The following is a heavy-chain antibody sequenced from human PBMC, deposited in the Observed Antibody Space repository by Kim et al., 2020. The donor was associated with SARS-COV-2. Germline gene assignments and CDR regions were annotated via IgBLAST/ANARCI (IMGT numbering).Heavy chain of an antibody. J-gene: IGHJ4*02. D-gene: IGHD4-17*01. CDR2: LSGSGGST. V-gene: IGHV3-23*01. CDR1: GFTFSSYA. Sequence: GGSLRLSCAASGFTFSSYAMSWVRQAPGKGLEWVSALSGSGGSTYYADSVKGRFTISRDNSKNTLYLQMNSLRVEDTAVYYCAKDLRGYGDRVDYWGQGTLVTVSS. CDR3: AKDLRGYGDRVDY.